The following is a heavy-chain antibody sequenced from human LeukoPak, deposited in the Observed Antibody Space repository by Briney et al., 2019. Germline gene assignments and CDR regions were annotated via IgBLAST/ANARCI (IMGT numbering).Heavy chain of an antibody. Sequence: SETLSLTCTVSGGSFSSSSHYWGWIRQTPGKGLEWIGSMFYSGSTYYNPFLKSRVIIFVDTSKKQFYLKVSSVTAADTAVYYCARADVGINWFDPWGQGTLVTVSS. CDR1: GGSFSSSSHY. V-gene: IGHV4-39*01. CDR3: ARADVGINWFDP. J-gene: IGHJ5*02. CDR2: MFYSGST. D-gene: IGHD1-26*01.